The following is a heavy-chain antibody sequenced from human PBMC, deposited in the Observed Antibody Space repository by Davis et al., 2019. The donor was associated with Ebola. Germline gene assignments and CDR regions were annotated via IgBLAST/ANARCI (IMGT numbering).Heavy chain of an antibody. V-gene: IGHV3-53*01. CDR3: ARDPSGGSGWSVGYYGMDV. CDR1: GFTVRSNY. Sequence: GGSLRLSCAASGFTVRSNYMIWVRQAPGKGLEWVSLLYSSGSTFYADSVKGRFIISTDNYENTLYLQMNSLRVDDTAVYFCARDPSGGSGWSVGYYGMDVWGKGTTVTVSS. J-gene: IGHJ6*04. CDR2: LYSSGST. D-gene: IGHD3-16*01.